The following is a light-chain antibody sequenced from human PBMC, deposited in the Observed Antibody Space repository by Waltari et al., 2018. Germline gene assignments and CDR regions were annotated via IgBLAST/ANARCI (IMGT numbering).Light chain of an antibody. V-gene: IGLV1-47*01. CDR3: AAWDDSLSGPV. CDR1: SSNTGSNY. J-gene: IGLJ2*01. Sequence: QSVLTQPPSASGTPGQRVTISCSGSSSNTGSNYVYWYQQLPGTAPKLLIYRNNQRPSGVPDRFSGSKSGTSASLAISVLRSEDEADYYCAAWDDSLSGPVFGGGTKLTVL. CDR2: RNN.